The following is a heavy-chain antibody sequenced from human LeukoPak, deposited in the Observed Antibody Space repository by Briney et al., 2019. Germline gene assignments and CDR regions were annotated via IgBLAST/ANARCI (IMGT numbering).Heavy chain of an antibody. Sequence: PGGSLRPSCAASGLTFSSYSMNWVRHAPGKGLEWVSSINTSSSHIYYTDSVKGRFTISRDNDKNSLYLQMNSLRAEDTAVYYCARDRGQTGYYWSYYYYMDVWGIGTTVTVSS. D-gene: IGHD3-9*01. CDR1: GLTFSSYS. CDR2: INTSSSHI. J-gene: IGHJ6*03. V-gene: IGHV3-21*01. CDR3: ARDRGQTGYYWSYYYYMDV.